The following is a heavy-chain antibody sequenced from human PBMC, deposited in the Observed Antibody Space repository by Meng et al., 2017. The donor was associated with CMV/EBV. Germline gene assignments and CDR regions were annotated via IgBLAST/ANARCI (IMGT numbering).Heavy chain of an antibody. CDR1: GGTFSSYA. J-gene: IGHJ2*01. V-gene: IGHV1-69*01. CDR3: AREVDDYGDGWYFDL. Sequence: QVQLVQSGAEVKKPGSSVKVSCKASGGTFSSYAISWVRQAPGQGLEWMGGIIPIFGTANYAQKFQGRVTITADESTSTAYMELSSLRSEDTAVYHCAREVDDYGDGWYFDLWGRGTLVTVSS. D-gene: IGHD4-17*01. CDR2: IIPIFGTA.